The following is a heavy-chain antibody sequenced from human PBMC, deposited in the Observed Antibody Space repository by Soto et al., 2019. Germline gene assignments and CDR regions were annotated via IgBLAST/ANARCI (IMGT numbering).Heavy chain of an antibody. D-gene: IGHD3-3*01. J-gene: IGHJ4*02. CDR1: GGSIRSHY. CDR3: ARHSRVHYDFDY. Sequence: PSETLSLTCTVSGGSIRSHYWSWIRQPPGKGLEWIGYIYYSGSTNYNPSLKSRVTISVDTAKNQFSLRLSSVTAADTAVYYCARHSRVHYDFDYWGQGTLVTVSS. V-gene: IGHV4-59*08. CDR2: IYYSGST.